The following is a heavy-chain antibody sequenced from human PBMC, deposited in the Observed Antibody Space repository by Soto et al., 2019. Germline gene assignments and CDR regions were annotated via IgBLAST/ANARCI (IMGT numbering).Heavy chain of an antibody. CDR1: GFTFGDYG. J-gene: IGHJ3*02. D-gene: IGHD1-26*01. V-gene: IGHV3-20*04. Sequence: GGSLRLSCAASGFTFGDYGMSWVRQAPGKGLEWVSGINWNGGSTGYADSVKGRFTISRDNAKNSLYLQMNSLRAEDTALYYCARKRDVGATTFAFDIWGQGTMVTVSS. CDR3: ARKRDVGATTFAFDI. CDR2: INWNGGST.